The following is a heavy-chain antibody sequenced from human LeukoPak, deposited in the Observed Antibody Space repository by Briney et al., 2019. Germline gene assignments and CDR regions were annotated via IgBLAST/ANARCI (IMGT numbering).Heavy chain of an antibody. D-gene: IGHD2-2*01. CDR3: AKEASVVPAAMGFYFDY. CDR1: GFTFTDYA. J-gene: IGHJ4*02. Sequence: GGSLRLSCAASGFTFTDYAMNWVRQAPGKGLEWVASTKGNGGSTNYADSVKGRFTISRDNSKNTLYLQMNSLRVEDTAVYYCAKEASVVPAAMGFYFDYWGQGTLVSVSS. CDR2: TKGNGGST. V-gene: IGHV3-23*01.